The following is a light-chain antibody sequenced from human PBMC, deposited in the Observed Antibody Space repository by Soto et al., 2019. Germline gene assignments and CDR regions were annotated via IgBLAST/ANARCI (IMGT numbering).Light chain of an antibody. V-gene: IGLV2-11*01. Sequence: QSVLTQPRSVSGSPGQSVTISCTGTNSDAGGYNFVSWYQQLPGKAPKLMISAVSQRPSGVPDRFSGSKSGNTASLTISGLQADDEADYFCCSYTASDIWVFGGGTKVTV. CDR1: NSDAGGYNF. CDR2: AVS. J-gene: IGLJ3*02. CDR3: CSYTASDIWV.